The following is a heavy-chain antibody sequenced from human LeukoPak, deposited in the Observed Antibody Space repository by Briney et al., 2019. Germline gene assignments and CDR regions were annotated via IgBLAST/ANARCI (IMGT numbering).Heavy chain of an antibody. CDR2: MNPSSGNT. J-gene: IGHJ5*02. Sequence: ASVKVSCKASGYTFTSYDINWVRQATGQGLEWMGWMNPSSGNTGYAQKFQGRVTITRNTSISTAYMELSSLRSEDTAVYYCARGPRSHTNWFDPWGQGTLVTVSS. CDR1: GYTFTSYD. CDR3: ARGPRSHTNWFDP. V-gene: IGHV1-8*03.